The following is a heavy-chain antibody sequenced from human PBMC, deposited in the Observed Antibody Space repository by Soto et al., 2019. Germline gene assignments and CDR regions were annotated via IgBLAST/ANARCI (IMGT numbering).Heavy chain of an antibody. Sequence: QVQLQESGPGLVKPSETLSLTCTVSGDSLTRNYWSWIQQSPGKGLEWLAFIHNGRTTNYNPSLVGRVPISXDTSKSQLSLNLNSVPAADTAVYYCARTLSGGFDYWGQGTLVTVSS. V-gene: IGHV4-59*01. CDR2: IHNGRTT. J-gene: IGHJ4*02. CDR1: GDSLTRNY. CDR3: ARTLSGGFDY.